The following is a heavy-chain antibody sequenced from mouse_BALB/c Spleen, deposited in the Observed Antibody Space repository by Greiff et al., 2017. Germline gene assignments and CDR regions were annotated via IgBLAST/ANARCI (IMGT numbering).Heavy chain of an antibody. CDR3: ARWGGNYVDYYAMDY. CDR1: GFTFSSFG. D-gene: IGHD2-1*01. CDR2: ISSGSSTI. J-gene: IGHJ4*01. V-gene: IGHV5-17*02. Sequence: EVQVVESGGGLVQPGGSRKLSCAASGFTFSSFGMHWVRQAPEKGLEWVAYISSGSSTIYYADTVKGRFTISRDNPKNTLFLQMTSLRSEDTAMYYCARWGGNYVDYYAMDYWGQGTSVTVSS.